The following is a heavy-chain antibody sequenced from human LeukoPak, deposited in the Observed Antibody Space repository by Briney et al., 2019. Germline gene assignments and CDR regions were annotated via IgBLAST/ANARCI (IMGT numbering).Heavy chain of an antibody. V-gene: IGHV3-30-3*01. J-gene: IGHJ4*02. CDR3: AREELLWFGESRTYYFDY. Sequence: PGGSLRLSCAASGFTFSSYAMHWVRQAPGKGLEWVAVISYDGSNKYYADSVKGRFTISRDNSKNTLYLQMNSLRAEDTAVYYCAREELLWFGESRTYYFDYWGQGTLVTVSS. CDR1: GFTFSSYA. D-gene: IGHD3-10*01. CDR2: ISYDGSNK.